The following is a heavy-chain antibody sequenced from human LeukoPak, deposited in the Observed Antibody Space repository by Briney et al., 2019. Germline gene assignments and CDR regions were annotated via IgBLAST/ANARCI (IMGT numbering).Heavy chain of an antibody. Sequence: GGSLRLSCAASGFTLRREWMSWVRQAPGKGPEWVANIKKDGSEKHYVESVKGRFTISRDNAKNSRYLQMNSLRAEDTAVYYCVREDPWDGNFDYWGQGTLVTVSS. CDR2: IKKDGSEK. J-gene: IGHJ4*02. V-gene: IGHV3-7*01. CDR3: VREDPWDGNFDY. D-gene: IGHD1-14*01. CDR1: GFTLRREW.